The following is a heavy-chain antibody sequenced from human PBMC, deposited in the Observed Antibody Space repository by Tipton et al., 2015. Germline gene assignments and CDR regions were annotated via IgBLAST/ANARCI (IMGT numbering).Heavy chain of an antibody. CDR1: GYTFTNYG. D-gene: IGHD2/OR15-2a*01. V-gene: IGHV1-69*13. J-gene: IGHJ5*02. CDR2: FIPFSDTA. Sequence: QLVQSGAEVKKPGASVKVSCKTSGYTFTNYGISWVRQAPGQGLEWMGQFIPFSDTATYAQNFQGRVTISADQSTNTVFLEVTSLRPNDTAVYYCARDVAQEFNWFDPWGQGTLVTVSS. CDR3: ARDVAQEFNWFDP.